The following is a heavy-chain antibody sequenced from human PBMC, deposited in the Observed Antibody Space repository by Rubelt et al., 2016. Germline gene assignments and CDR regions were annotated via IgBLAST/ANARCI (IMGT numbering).Heavy chain of an antibody. CDR2: ISSGGST. CDR1: GFTFSSYS. CDR3: ARGRDYGDY. Sequence: EVQLVESGGGLVKPGGSLRLSCAASGFTFSSYSMNWVRQAPGKGLAWVSVISSGGSTCYADSVKGRFTISRHNSKNTMYLQINSLRAEDTAVYYCARGRDYGDYWGQGTLVTVSS. J-gene: IGHJ4*02. V-gene: IGHV3-53*04.